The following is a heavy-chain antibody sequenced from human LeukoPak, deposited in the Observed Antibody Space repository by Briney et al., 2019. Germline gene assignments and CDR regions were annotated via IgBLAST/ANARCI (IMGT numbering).Heavy chain of an antibody. V-gene: IGHV4-4*07. CDR3: AKYSYGPNLPFDY. CDR1: GDSISNYY. J-gene: IGHJ4*02. D-gene: IGHD5-18*01. Sequence: PSETLSLTCIVSGDSISNYYWSWIRQPAGKGLEWIGRIYTSGSTNHNPSLKSRVTMSVDTSKNQFSLKLSSVTAADTAVYYCAKYSYGPNLPFDYWGQGTLVTVSS. CDR2: IYTSGST.